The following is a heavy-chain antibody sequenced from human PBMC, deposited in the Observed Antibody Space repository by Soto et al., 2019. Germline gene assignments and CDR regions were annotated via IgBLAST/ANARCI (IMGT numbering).Heavy chain of an antibody. Sequence: VQLVQSGAEVKKPGSSVKLSCKASGGTFNRYTISWVRQAPGQGLEWMGGIIPIFGTANYAQKFQGRVEIIADESRGAAYMALRSLRSEDTAVYYWALWGFRDVNNTKYNYSAVDVWGQGTTVSVSS. D-gene: IGHD3-10*01. CDR3: ALWGFRDVNNTKYNYSAVDV. V-gene: IGHV1-69*01. J-gene: IGHJ6*02. CDR1: GGTFNRYT. CDR2: IIPIFGTA.